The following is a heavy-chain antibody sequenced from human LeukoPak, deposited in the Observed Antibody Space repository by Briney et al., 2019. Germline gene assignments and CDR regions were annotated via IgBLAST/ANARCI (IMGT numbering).Heavy chain of an antibody. CDR1: GYTFTSYY. D-gene: IGHD6-19*01. J-gene: IGHJ4*02. V-gene: IGHV1-24*01. CDR3: ATNLGIAVAALFDY. Sequence: GASVKVSCKASGYTFTSYYMHWVRQAPGKGLEWMGGFDPEDGETIYAQKFQGRVTMTEDTSTDTAYMELSSLRSEDTAVYYCATNLGIAVAALFDYWGQGTLVTVSS. CDR2: FDPEDGET.